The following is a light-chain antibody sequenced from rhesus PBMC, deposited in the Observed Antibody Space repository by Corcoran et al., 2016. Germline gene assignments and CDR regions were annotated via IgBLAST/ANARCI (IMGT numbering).Light chain of an antibody. V-gene: IGKV1-25*01. Sequence: DIQMTQSPSSLSASVGDRVTITCRASQGITNDLAWYQQKPGETPKLLIYEASSLQSGIPSRFSGSGSGTDFTLTISSLQSEDFATYYCQHYYSTPYSFGQVTKVEIK. CDR3: QHYYSTPYS. CDR2: EAS. CDR1: QGITND. J-gene: IGKJ2*01.